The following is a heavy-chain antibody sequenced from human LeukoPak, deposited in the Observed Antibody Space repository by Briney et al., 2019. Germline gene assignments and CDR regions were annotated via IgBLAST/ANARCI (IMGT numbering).Heavy chain of an antibody. D-gene: IGHD6-13*01. CDR1: GFTVSSNY. CDR2: IYSGGST. Sequence: GGSLRLSCAASGFTVSSNYMSWVRQAPGKGLEWVSVIYSGGSTYYADSVKGRFTISRDNSKNTLYLQMNSLRAEDTAVYYCARDSRRSWSFDYWGQGTLATVSS. J-gene: IGHJ4*02. CDR3: ARDSRRSWSFDY. V-gene: IGHV3-53*01.